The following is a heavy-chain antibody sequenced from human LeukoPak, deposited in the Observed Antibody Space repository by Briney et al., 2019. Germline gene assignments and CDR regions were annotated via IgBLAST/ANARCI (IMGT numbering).Heavy chain of an antibody. CDR1: GYTSTDYY. J-gene: IGHJ4*02. CDR2: INPNSGDT. CDR3: VPLAATTTDY. Sequence: ASVKVSCKASGYTSTDYYMHWVRQAPGQGLEWMGWINPNSGDTNYSQKFQGRVTMTRDTSISTAYMELSRLRSDDTAVYYCVPLAATTTDYWGQGTLVTVSS. V-gene: IGHV1-2*02. D-gene: IGHD6-13*01.